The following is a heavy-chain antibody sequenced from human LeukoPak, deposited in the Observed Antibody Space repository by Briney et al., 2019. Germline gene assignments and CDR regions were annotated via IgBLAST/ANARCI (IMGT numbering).Heavy chain of an antibody. CDR1: GFTFSSYW. Sequence: PGGSLRLSCAASGFTFSSYWMSWVRQAPGKGLEWVANIKQDGSEKYYVDSVKGRFTISRDNAKNSLYLQMNSLRAEATAVYYCARGPLSCSSTSCFMNYYMDVWGKGTTVTVSS. J-gene: IGHJ6*03. D-gene: IGHD2-2*01. V-gene: IGHV3-7*04. CDR3: ARGPLSCSSTSCFMNYYMDV. CDR2: IKQDGSEK.